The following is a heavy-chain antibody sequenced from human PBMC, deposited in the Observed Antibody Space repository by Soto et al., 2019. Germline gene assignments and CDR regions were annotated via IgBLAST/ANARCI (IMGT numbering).Heavy chain of an antibody. V-gene: IGHV1-46*01. CDR3: ARAGDFDWFTLDY. Sequence: QVQLVQSGAEVKKPGASVTVSCTASGYTFTSYYMHWVRQAPGQGLEWMGIINPSGGRTSYAQKFSGSIPMTLDTSTSTVYMELSSLRSEATAVSDCARAGDFDWFTLDYWGQGTLVTVSS. CDR1: GYTFTSYY. J-gene: IGHJ4*02. D-gene: IGHD3-9*01. CDR2: INPSGGRT.